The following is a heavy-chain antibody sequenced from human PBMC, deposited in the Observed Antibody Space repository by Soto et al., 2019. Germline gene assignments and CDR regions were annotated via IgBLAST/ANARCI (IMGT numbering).Heavy chain of an antibody. J-gene: IGHJ5*01. CDR3: VKEDSGYSDFWSASFDS. D-gene: IGHD3-3*01. CDR2: IRGTGHRT. V-gene: IGHV3-23*01. Sequence: EVHLLESGGGLVQPGGSLRLSCAASGFIFSNFAVSWVRQTPEKGLEWVSAIRGTGHRTYNAASAKGRFTVSRDNYNNILYLQMNSLRAEDTALYYCVKEDSGYSDFWSASFDSWGQGTLVTVAS. CDR1: GFIFSNFA.